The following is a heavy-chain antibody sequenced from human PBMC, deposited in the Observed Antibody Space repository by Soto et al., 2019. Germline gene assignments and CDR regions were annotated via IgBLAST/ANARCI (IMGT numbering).Heavy chain of an antibody. CDR1: GGSISSSSYY. Sequence: SETLSLTCTVSGGSISSSSYYWGWIRQPPGKGLEWIGSIYYTGSTYYNPSLKSRVTISVDTSKNQFSLKLSSVTAADTAVYYCARKSRWSLNWFDPWGQGTLVTVSS. CDR2: IYYTGST. CDR3: ARKSRWSLNWFDP. V-gene: IGHV4-39*01. J-gene: IGHJ5*02. D-gene: IGHD6-13*01.